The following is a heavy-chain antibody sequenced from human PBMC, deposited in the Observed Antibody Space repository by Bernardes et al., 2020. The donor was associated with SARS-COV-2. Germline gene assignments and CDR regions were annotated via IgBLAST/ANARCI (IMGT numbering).Heavy chain of an antibody. J-gene: IGHJ6*02. Sequence: ASVKVSCKASGYTFTGYYMHWVRQAPGQGLEWMGWINPNSGGTNYAQKFQGWVTMTRDTSISTAYMELSRLRSDDTAVYYCARERPSGSYYGDYYYGMDVWGQGTTVTVSS. D-gene: IGHD1-26*01. CDR3: ARERPSGSYYGDYYYGMDV. V-gene: IGHV1-2*04. CDR1: GYTFTGYY. CDR2: INPNSGGT.